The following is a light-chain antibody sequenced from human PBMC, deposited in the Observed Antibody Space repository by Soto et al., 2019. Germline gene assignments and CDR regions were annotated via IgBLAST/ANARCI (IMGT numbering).Light chain of an antibody. V-gene: IGKV3-20*01. Sequence: EIVLTQSPGILSLSPGERASLSCGASQSITSSFLARYQQKPGQAPRLLIYGASSRATGIPDRFSGTGSETDFTLSISSLESEDFAVYYCQQYGSSPLTFGGGTKVDI. J-gene: IGKJ4*01. CDR3: QQYGSSPLT. CDR1: QSITSSF. CDR2: GAS.